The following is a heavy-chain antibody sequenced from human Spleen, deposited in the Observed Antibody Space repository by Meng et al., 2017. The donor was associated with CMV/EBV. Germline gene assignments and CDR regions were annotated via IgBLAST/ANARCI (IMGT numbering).Heavy chain of an antibody. CDR3: ARDVDWPLDY. J-gene: IGHJ4*02. D-gene: IGHD3-9*01. CDR2: LSTRSDGI. Sequence: CKASGSPFSKYGSSWVRPAPGQRLGCVGWLSTRSDGIKNAPSFQDRVTLTTDTSTRTAYMELGGLRSDDTAMYYGARDVDWPLDYWGQGTLVTVSS. CDR1: GSPFSKYG. V-gene: IGHV1-18*01.